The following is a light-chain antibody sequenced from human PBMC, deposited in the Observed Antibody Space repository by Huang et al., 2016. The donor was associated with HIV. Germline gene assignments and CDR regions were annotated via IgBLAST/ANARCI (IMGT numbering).Light chain of an antibody. CDR3: QQYNKWPPEYT. V-gene: IGKV3-15*01. J-gene: IGKJ2*01. CDR2: AAS. CDR1: QSVNTN. Sequence: VMMSQSPATLAASPGERVTLSCGANQSVNTNLAWYQQKPGQPPRLLIYAASTRATGVPARFAGSGSGTEFTLTIDSLQSDDFVVYYCQQYNKWPPEYTFGQGTRLEIK.